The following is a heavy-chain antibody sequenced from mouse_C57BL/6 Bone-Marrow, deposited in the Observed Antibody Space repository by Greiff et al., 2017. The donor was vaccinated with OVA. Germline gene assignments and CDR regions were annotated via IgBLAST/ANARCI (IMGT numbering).Heavy chain of an antibody. CDR3: ARSYSNCVMAY. CDR2: IYPGSGST. D-gene: IGHD2-5*01. V-gene: IGHV1-55*01. CDR1: GYTFTSYW. J-gene: IGHJ3*01. Sequence: VQLQQPGAELVKPGASVKMSCKASGYTFTSYWITWVKQRPGQGLEWIGDIYPGSGSTNYNEKFKSKATLTVDTSSSTAYMQLSSLTSEDSAFYYCARSYSNCVMAYWGQGTRVTVSA.